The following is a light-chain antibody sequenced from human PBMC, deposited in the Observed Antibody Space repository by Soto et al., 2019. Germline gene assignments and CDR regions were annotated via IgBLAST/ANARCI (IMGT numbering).Light chain of an antibody. CDR3: QSYDSTLSARYV. CDR2: GNI. Sequence: QSVLTQPPSVSGAPGQRVTISCTGSSSNIGAGYDVHWYQQRPGTAPKLLIFGNINRPSGVPDRFSGSKSGTSASLAITGLQAEDEGDYYCQSYDSTLSARYVFATGPKATVL. J-gene: IGLJ1*01. V-gene: IGLV1-40*01. CDR1: SSNIGAGYD.